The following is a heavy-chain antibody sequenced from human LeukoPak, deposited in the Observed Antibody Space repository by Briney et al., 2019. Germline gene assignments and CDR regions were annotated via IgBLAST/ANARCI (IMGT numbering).Heavy chain of an antibody. V-gene: IGHV3-7*03. CDR1: GFTFSNYW. J-gene: IGHJ4*02. D-gene: IGHD4-11*01. CDR3: ARTWMYSNYF. CDR2: INQDGSEK. Sequence: GGSLRLSCAASGFTFSNYWMSWVRQAPGKGLEWVANINQDGSEKYYVDSVRGRFTISRDNAENSLYLQMNSLRAADTAVYYCARTWMYSNYFRGQGTLVTVSS.